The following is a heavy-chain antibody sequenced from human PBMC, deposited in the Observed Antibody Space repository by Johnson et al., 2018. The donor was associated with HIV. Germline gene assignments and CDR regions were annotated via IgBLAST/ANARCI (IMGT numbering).Heavy chain of an antibody. CDR3: ARDSVGARGAFDI. CDR1: GFTFSSYG. J-gene: IGHJ3*02. CDR2: IKQDGSEK. V-gene: IGHV3-7*03. D-gene: IGHD1-26*01. Sequence: VHLVESGGGVVQPGRSLRLSCAASGFTFSSYGMHWVRQAPGKGLEWVAIIKQDGSEKYYVDSVKGRFTISRDNAKNSLYLQMNSLRAEDTALYYCARDSVGARGAFDIWGQGTMVTVSS.